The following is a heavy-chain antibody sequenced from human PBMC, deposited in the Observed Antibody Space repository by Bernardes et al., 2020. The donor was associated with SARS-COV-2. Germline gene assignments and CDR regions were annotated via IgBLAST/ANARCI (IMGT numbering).Heavy chain of an antibody. CDR3: AKLEGREF. Sequence: GSLRLSCAASGFTFRNYAISWVRQAPGKGLEWVSTISASGGSAYYADSVKGRFTVSRDNSKNTLYLQINSLRGEDTAVYFCAKLEGREFWGQGTLVTVSS. V-gene: IGHV3-23*01. J-gene: IGHJ4*02. D-gene: IGHD3-3*01. CDR1: GFTFRNYA. CDR2: ISASGGSA.